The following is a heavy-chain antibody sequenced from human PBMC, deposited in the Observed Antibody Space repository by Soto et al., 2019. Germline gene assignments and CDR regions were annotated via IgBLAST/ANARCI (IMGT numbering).Heavy chain of an antibody. Sequence: QLQLQESGPGLVKPSETLSLTCTVSGGSISSSSYYWGWIRQPPGKGLEWIGSIYYSGSTYYNPSLKSRVTISVDTSKNQFSLKLSSVTAADTAVYYCARHALPTPYDILTGYYLWGPGWFDPWGQGTLVTVSS. V-gene: IGHV4-39*01. CDR1: GGSISSSSYY. CDR3: ARHALPTPYDILTGYYLWGPGWFDP. CDR2: IYYSGST. J-gene: IGHJ5*02. D-gene: IGHD3-9*01.